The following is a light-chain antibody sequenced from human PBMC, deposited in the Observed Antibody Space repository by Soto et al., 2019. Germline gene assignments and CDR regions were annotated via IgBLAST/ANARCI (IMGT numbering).Light chain of an antibody. CDR3: AQYGNWPLLT. J-gene: IGKJ4*01. Sequence: ERVMTQSPATLSVSPGERATLSCRASQSVRSNLAWYQQKPGQAPRLLIYGASTRATGIPARFSGSGSETEFTLTISGLQSEDSAVYYCAQYGNWPLLTFGGGTKMEIK. CDR1: QSVRSN. CDR2: GAS. V-gene: IGKV3-15*01.